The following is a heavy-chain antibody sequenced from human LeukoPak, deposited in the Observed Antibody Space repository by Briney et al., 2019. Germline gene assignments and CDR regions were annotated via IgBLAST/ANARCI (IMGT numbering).Heavy chain of an antibody. CDR3: AHSSLST. CDR2: IHSDGINK. J-gene: IGHJ4*02. Sequence: GGSLRLSCAASGFTISSYGMHWVRQAPGKGLEGVAFIHSDGINKYYPDSVKGRFTISRDNSKNTLYLQMNNLRAEDTAVYYCAHSSLSTWGQETLVTVSS. V-gene: IGHV3-30*02. CDR1: GFTISSYG. D-gene: IGHD6-19*01.